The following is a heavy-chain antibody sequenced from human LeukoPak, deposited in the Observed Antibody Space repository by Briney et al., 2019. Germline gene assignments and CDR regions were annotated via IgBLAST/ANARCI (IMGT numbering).Heavy chain of an antibody. CDR1: KFTFSDYS. D-gene: IGHD6-19*01. CDR2: ISSIRNYI. Sequence: GSLRLSCAASKFTFSDYSMSWVRQAPGKGLEWVSSISSIRNYIYYADSVKGRFTVSRDNSKNTVYLQMNSLRAEDTAVYYCAKDPGYSSGWLDHWGQGNLVTVSS. J-gene: IGHJ4*02. CDR3: AKDPGYSSGWLDH. V-gene: IGHV3-21*01.